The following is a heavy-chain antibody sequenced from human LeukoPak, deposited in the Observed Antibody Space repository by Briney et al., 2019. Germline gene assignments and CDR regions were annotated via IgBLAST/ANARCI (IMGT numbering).Heavy chain of an antibody. V-gene: IGHV3-23*01. J-gene: IGHJ4*02. D-gene: IGHD1-26*01. Sequence: GGSLRLSCAASGFTFSTYSMNWVRQAPGKGLEWVSGISGSGGSTNYADSVKGRFTISRDNSKNTLYLQMNSLRAEDTAVYYCAKETSRIGGSMASFDYWGQGTLVTASS. CDR3: AKETSRIGGSMASFDY. CDR2: ISGSGGST. CDR1: GFTFSTYS.